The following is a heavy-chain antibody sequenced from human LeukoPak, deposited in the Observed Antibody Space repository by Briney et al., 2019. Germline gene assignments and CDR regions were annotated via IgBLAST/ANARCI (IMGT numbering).Heavy chain of an antibody. CDR1: GYSFTSYW. CDR3: ARHRGLSGSYFDY. CDR2: IYPGDSDT. Sequence: HGESLKISCKGSGYSFTSYWIGWVRQLPGKGLEWMGIIYPGDSDTRYSPSFQGQVTISADKSISTAYLQWSSLKASDTAMYYCARHRGLSGSYFDYWGQGTLVTVSS. D-gene: IGHD1-26*01. J-gene: IGHJ4*02. V-gene: IGHV5-51*01.